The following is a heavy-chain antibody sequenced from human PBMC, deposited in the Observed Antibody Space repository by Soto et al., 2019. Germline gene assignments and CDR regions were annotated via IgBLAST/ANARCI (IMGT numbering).Heavy chain of an antibody. CDR2: ISAYNGNT. J-gene: IGHJ5*02. Sequence: QVQLVQSGAEVKKPGASVKVSCKASGYTFTSYGISWVRQAPGQGLEWMGWISAYNGNTNYAQKLQGRVTMTTDTPTSTAYRELRSLGSADTAGYSCARDPVGPGWFHPWGQGTLVTVSS. CDR1: GYTFTSYG. V-gene: IGHV1-18*01. CDR3: ARDPVGPGWFHP. D-gene: IGHD7-27*01.